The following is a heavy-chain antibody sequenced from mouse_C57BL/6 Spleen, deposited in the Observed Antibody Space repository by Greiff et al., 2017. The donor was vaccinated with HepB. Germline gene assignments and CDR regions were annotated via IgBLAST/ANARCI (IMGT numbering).Heavy chain of an antibody. CDR1: GYTFTSYW. D-gene: IGHD3-3*01. CDR3: ARGDSYYFDY. CDR2: IDPSDSYT. Sequence: QVQLQQPGAELVKPGASVKLSCKASGYTFTSYWMQWVKQRPGQGLEWIGEIDPSDSYTNYNQKFKGKATLTVDPSSSTAYMQLSSLTSEDSAVYYCARGDSYYFDYWGQGTTLTVSS. J-gene: IGHJ2*01. V-gene: IGHV1-50*01.